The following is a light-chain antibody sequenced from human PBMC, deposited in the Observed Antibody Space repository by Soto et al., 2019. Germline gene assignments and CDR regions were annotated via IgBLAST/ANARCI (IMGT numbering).Light chain of an antibody. CDR3: LQDYTYPLT. V-gene: IGKV1-6*02. Sequence: ATQMTQSPSSLSASVGDRVTITCRASQFNRNDLGWYQQKPGKASKLLIFAASKLQCGVPSRFSGSGSGTDFTLTISSLQPEDFATYYCLQDYTYPLTVGGGTRVEIK. CDR2: AAS. J-gene: IGKJ4*01. CDR1: QFNRND.